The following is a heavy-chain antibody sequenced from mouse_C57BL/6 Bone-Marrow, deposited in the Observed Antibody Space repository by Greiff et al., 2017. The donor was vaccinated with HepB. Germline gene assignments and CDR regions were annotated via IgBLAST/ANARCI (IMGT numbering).Heavy chain of an antibody. CDR1: GYTFTSYW. D-gene: IGHD2-5*01. V-gene: IGHV1-69*01. J-gene: IGHJ3*01. CDR3: AYYSNYVGFAY. Sequence: QVQLQQPGADLVMPGASVKLSCKASGYTFTSYWMHWVKQRPGQGLEWIGEIDPSDSYTNYNQKFKGKSTLTVDKSSSTAYMQLSSLTSEDSAVYYCAYYSNYVGFAYWGQGTLVTVSA. CDR2: IDPSDSYT.